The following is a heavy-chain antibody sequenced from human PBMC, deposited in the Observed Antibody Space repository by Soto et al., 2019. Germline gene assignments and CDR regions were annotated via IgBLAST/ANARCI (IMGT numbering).Heavy chain of an antibody. J-gene: IGHJ4*02. CDR3: ARDRRRDGYNPRGYFDF. CDR2: ISYDGSNR. D-gene: IGHD5-12*01. Sequence: PGGSLRLSCAASGFTFSSYAMHWVRQAPGKGLEWVALISYDGSNRYYADSVKGRFTVSRDNSKNTLFLHMNGLRAEDTAVYYCARDRRRDGYNPRGYFDFWGQGTLVTVSS. CDR1: GFTFSSYA. V-gene: IGHV3-30-3*01.